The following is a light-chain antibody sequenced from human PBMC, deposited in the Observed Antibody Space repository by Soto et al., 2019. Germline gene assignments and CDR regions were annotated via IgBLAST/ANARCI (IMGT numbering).Light chain of an antibody. CDR2: GAS. V-gene: IGKV3-20*01. CDR1: QSVSSN. Sequence: EIVMTQSPVTLSVSPGERATLSCRASQSVSSNLAWYQQKPGQAPRLLIYGASTRATGIPARFSGSGSGTDFTLTISRLEPEDFAVYYCQQYGSSRTCGQGTKGDIK. J-gene: IGKJ1*01. CDR3: QQYGSSRT.